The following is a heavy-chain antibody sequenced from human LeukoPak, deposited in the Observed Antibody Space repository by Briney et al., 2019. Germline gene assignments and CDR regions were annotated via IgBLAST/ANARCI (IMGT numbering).Heavy chain of an antibody. CDR1: GFTVSSNY. Sequence: GGSLRLSCAASGFTVSSNYMSWVRQAPGKGLEWVSVIYSGGSTYYADSVKGRFTISRDNSKNTLYLQMNSLRAEDTAVYYCARDQAIAVAGTLRTLNFDYWGQGTLVTVSS. V-gene: IGHV3-66*01. J-gene: IGHJ4*02. CDR3: ARDQAIAVAGTLRTLNFDY. D-gene: IGHD6-19*01. CDR2: IYSGGST.